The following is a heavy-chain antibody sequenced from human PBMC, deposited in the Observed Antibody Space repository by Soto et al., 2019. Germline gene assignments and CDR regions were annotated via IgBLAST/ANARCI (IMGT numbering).Heavy chain of an antibody. J-gene: IGHJ6*02. D-gene: IGHD2-2*01. CDR1: GFTFSSYA. V-gene: IGHV3-23*01. Sequence: GGSXRLSCAASGFTFSSYAMSWVRQAPGKGLEWVSAISGSGGSTYYADSVKGRFTISRDNSKNTLYLQMNSLRAEDTAVYYCAKVRVRGCSSTSCYYYYGMDVWGQGTTVTVSS. CDR3: AKVRVRGCSSTSCYYYYGMDV. CDR2: ISGSGGST.